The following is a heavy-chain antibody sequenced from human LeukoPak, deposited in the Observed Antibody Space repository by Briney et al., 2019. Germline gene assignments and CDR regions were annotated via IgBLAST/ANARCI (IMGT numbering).Heavy chain of an antibody. CDR2: IIDTGGAT. D-gene: IGHD3-10*01. CDR3: AKFNGHPTTNYYMDV. CDR1: GFSFSSFA. Sequence: PGGSLRLSCAASGFSFSSFAMTWVRQAPGKGLEWVSCIIDTGGATYYADSVKGRFTISRDNSKNTLFLQMNSLRAEDTAVYYCAKFNGHPTTNYYMDVWGEGTTVTVSS. J-gene: IGHJ6*04. V-gene: IGHV3-23*01.